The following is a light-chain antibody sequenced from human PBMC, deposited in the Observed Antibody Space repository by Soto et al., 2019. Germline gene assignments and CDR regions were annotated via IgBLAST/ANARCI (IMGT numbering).Light chain of an antibody. J-gene: IGKJ2*01. V-gene: IGKV4-1*01. CDR2: WAS. CDR1: QGVLYSSNNRDS. Sequence: DIVMTQSPDSLAVSLGDRATINCKSSQGVLYSSNNRDSLAWYQQKPGLPPKLLIYWASIRASGVPDRFSGGGSGTDSTLTISSLQAEDVAVYYCQQYYSTMYTFGQGTKVDIK. CDR3: QQYYSTMYT.